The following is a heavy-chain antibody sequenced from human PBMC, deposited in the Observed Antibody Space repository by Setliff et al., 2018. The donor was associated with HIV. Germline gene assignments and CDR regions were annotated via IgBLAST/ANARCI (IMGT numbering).Heavy chain of an antibody. CDR3: ARGSGSY. CDR2: IDQDESEK. CDR1: GFTFSQYW. V-gene: IGHV3-7*01. D-gene: IGHD1-26*01. Sequence: GSLRLSCAASGFTFSQYWMSWARQAPGKGLEWVANIDQDESEKYYVDSVKGRFTISRDNAKKSLYLQMNSLRPEDTAVYYCARGSGSYWGQGTLVTVSS. J-gene: IGHJ4*02.